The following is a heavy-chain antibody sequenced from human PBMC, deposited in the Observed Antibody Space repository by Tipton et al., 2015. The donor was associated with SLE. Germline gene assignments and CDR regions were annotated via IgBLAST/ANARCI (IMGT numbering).Heavy chain of an antibody. D-gene: IGHD2-2*01. CDR1: GFTFSSYW. CDR3: AREVVVPAAIRDYYGMDV. Sequence: GSLRLSCAASGFTFSSYWMHWVRQAPGKGLVWVSHINSDGSTTSYADSVKGRFTISRDNAKNTLYLQMNSLRAEDTAVYYCAREVVVPAAIRDYYGMDVWGQGTTVTVSS. CDR2: INSDGSTT. J-gene: IGHJ6*02. V-gene: IGHV3-74*01.